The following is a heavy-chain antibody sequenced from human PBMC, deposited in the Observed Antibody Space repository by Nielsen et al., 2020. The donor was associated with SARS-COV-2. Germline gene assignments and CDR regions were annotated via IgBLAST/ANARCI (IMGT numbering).Heavy chain of an antibody. V-gene: IGHV3-23*01. CDR3: ATDLPGTTAYAY. CDR2: IIIGSDST. J-gene: IGHJ4*02. D-gene: IGHD1-1*01. CDR1: GFSFTNYV. Sequence: GGSLRLSCAASGFSFTNYVMTWVRQAPGKGLEWVSSIIIGSDSTYYADSVRGRFTISRDISKSTLYLQMDSLRAEDTAIYYCATDLPGTTAYAYWGRGTLVTVSS.